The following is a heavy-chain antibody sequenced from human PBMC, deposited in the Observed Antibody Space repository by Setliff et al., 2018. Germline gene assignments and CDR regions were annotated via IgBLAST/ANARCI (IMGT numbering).Heavy chain of an antibody. D-gene: IGHD2-21*01. CDR3: ARGGGSYRAGNSRPTYWFDP. J-gene: IGHJ5*02. V-gene: IGHV1-2*02. CDR1: GYPFIEHY. Sequence: ASVKVSCKTSGYPFIEHYVNWVRQAPGQGLEWMGWIRPNGGGTHYAQKFQGRVTMTRDTANSTVYMDLSSLISDDTAIYYCARGGGSYRAGNSRPTYWFDPWGQGTLGTVPQ. CDR2: IRPNGGGT.